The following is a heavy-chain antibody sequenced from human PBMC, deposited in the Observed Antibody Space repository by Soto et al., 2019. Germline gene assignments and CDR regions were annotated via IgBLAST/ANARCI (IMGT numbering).Heavy chain of an antibody. CDR1: GGSITNYY. J-gene: IGHJ6*02. D-gene: IGHD3-10*01. V-gene: IGHV4-59*08. CDR3: ARHGFGPLHGLVDV. Sequence: QVQLQESGPGLVKPSETLSLTCTVSGGSITNYYCSWFRQPPGKGLEWIGYINYDGYSAYNLSLKMRLTLSMDASKTPFSLMLASVTATDTAVYYCARHGFGPLHGLVDVWGPGTTVIVSS. CDR2: INYDGYS.